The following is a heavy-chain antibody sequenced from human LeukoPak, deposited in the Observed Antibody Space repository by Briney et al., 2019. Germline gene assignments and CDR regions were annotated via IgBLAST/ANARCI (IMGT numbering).Heavy chain of an antibody. Sequence: GGSLRLSCAASGFTFSSYEMNWVRQAPGKGLEWVSYISSSGSTINYAYSVKGRFTISRDNAKNSLYLQMNCLRAEDTAVYYCARALYFDPYGMDVWGQGTTVTVSS. CDR1: GFTFSSYE. V-gene: IGHV3-48*03. CDR2: ISSSGSTI. D-gene: IGHD3-9*01. CDR3: ARALYFDPYGMDV. J-gene: IGHJ6*02.